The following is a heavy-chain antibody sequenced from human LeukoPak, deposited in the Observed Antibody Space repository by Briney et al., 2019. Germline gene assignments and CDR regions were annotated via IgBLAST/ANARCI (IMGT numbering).Heavy chain of an antibody. V-gene: IGHV5-51*01. J-gene: IGHJ4*02. Sequence: GESLKISCKGSGYTFTNYWIGWVRQMPGKGLEYMGIIYPDDSDTRYSPSFQGQVTISADRSISTAYLQWSSLEASDTAMYYCARQDSSNWPLDFWGQGTLVTVSS. CDR3: ARQDSSNWPLDF. CDR2: IYPDDSDT. D-gene: IGHD6-13*01. CDR1: GYTFTNYW.